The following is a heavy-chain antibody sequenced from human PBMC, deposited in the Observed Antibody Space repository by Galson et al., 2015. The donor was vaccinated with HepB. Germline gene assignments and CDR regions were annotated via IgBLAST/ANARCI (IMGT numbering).Heavy chain of an antibody. J-gene: IGHJ4*02. CDR3: ARDGVPAAIRGLFDY. Sequence: SLRLSCAASGFTFSSYAMHWVRQAPGKGLEWVAVMSYDGSNKYYADSVKGRFTISRDNSKNTLYLQMNSLRAEDTAVYYCARDGVPAAIRGLFDYWGQGTLVTVSS. CDR2: MSYDGSNK. CDR1: GFTFSSYA. D-gene: IGHD2-2*02. V-gene: IGHV3-30-3*01.